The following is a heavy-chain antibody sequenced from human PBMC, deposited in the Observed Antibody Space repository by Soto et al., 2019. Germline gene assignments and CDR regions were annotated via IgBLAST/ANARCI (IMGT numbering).Heavy chain of an antibody. CDR1: GYTFDSYA. CDR3: ARDREMATSSDGMDV. Sequence: ASVKVSCKASGYTFDSYAISWVRQAPGQGPEWMGWISVYNGNTNYAQKLQGRVTMTTDTSTTTAYMELRSLTSDDTAVYYCARDREMATSSDGMDVWGQGTTVTVSS. D-gene: IGHD5-12*01. V-gene: IGHV1-18*01. J-gene: IGHJ6*02. CDR2: ISVYNGNT.